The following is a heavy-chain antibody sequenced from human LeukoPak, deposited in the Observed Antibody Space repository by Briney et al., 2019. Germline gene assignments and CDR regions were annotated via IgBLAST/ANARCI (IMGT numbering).Heavy chain of an antibody. CDR3: ARVRYSGSYPDY. CDR1: GYTFTGYY. J-gene: IGHJ4*02. CDR2: INPNSGGT. Sequence: GASVKVSCKASGYTFTGYYMHWVRQAPGQGLEWMGRINPNSGGTNYAQKFQGRVTMTRDTPISTAYMELSRLRSDDTAVYCCARVRYSGSYPDYWGQGTLVTVSS. V-gene: IGHV1-2*06. D-gene: IGHD1-26*01.